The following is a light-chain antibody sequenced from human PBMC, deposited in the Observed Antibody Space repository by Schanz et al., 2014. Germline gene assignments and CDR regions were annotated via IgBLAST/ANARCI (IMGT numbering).Light chain of an antibody. CDR3: ETCDHYFYCV. CDR1: SGNTTYI. V-gene: IGLV4-60*03. CDR2: LEAGGNY. J-gene: IGLJ3*02. Sequence: QPVLTQSSSASASLGSSVKLTCTLSSGNTTYIITWHQQPPGKAPRYLMKLEAGGNYNKGSGIPDRFSGSSSGADRYLTISNLQSEDEADYYCETCDHYFYCVFGGGTKLTVL.